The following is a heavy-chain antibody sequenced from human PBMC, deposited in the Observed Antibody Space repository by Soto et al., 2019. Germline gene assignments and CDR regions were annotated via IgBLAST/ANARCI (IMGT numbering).Heavy chain of an antibody. CDR2: IYYSGST. Sequence: PSETLALTCTVSGGSISSGDYYWSWIRQPPGKGLEWIGYIYYSGSTYYNPSLKSRVTISVDTSKNQFSLKLSSVTAADTAVYYCARGRGGSYCSGGSCYRWVTSFDYWGQGTLVTVSS. J-gene: IGHJ4*02. D-gene: IGHD2-15*01. V-gene: IGHV4-30-4*01. CDR3: ARGRGGSYCSGGSCYRWVTSFDY. CDR1: GGSISSGDYY.